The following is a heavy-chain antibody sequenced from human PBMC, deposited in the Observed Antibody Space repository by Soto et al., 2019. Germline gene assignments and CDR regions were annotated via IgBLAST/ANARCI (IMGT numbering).Heavy chain of an antibody. J-gene: IGHJ4*02. CDR2: ISAYNGNT. Sequence: QVQLVQSGAEVKKPGASVKVSCKASGYTFASYAISWMRQAPGQGLEWMGWISAYNGNTNYAQKLQGKATMTTDTSSSTANMELRSLRSDDTAAYYCARDPPPPDYWGQGTLVTVSS. CDR1: GYTFASYA. V-gene: IGHV1-18*01. CDR3: ARDPPPPDY.